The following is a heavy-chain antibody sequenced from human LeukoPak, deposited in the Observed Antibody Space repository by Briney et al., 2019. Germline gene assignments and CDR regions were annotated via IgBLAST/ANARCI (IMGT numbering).Heavy chain of an antibody. J-gene: IGHJ4*02. V-gene: IGHV1-18*01. CDR3: ARGGPFPSGSSSREYYLDY. Sequence: ASVKVSCKASGYDFINYGISWVRQAPGQGLEWMGWRSIYNGNTDYKLQGRVTMTTDTSTSTAYMEVRGLRSDGTAVYYCARGGPFPSGSSSREYYLDYWGQGTLVTVSS. CDR2: RSIYNGNT. CDR1: GYDFINYG. D-gene: IGHD6-6*01.